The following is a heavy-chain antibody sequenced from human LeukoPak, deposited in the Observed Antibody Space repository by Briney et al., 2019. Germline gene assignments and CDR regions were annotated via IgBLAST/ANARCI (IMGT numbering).Heavy chain of an antibody. Sequence: ASVKVSCKASGGTFISYAFSWVRQAPGPGLEWMGGIIPIFGTANYAQKFQGRVTITADKSTSTAYMELSSLRSEDTAVYYCARAPLDYGDSRASFDSWGQGTMVGVSS. CDR3: ARAPLDYGDSRASFDS. CDR2: IIPIFGTA. V-gene: IGHV1-69*06. J-gene: IGHJ3*02. CDR1: GGTFISYA. D-gene: IGHD4-17*01.